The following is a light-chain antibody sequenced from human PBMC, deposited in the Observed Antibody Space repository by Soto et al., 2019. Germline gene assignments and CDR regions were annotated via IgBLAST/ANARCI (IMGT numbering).Light chain of an antibody. CDR3: MQALQTPYT. CDR1: QSLLHSNGYNY. Sequence: DIVMTQSPLSLPVTPGEPASISCRSSQSLLHSNGYNYLDWYLQKPGQSPQLLIYLGSNRATGVPDRYSGSGSGTDFTQKISRVEAEDVGVYYCMQALQTPYTCGEGTKLEIK. CDR2: LGS. J-gene: IGKJ2*01. V-gene: IGKV2-28*01.